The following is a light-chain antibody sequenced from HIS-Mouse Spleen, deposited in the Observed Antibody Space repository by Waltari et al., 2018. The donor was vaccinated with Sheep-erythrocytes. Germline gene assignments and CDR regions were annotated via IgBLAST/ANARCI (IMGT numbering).Light chain of an antibody. Sequence: QSALTQPPSASGSPGQSVTISCTGTSSDVGGYNYGPWYQQHPGKAPKRMIYEVSKRPSGVPDRFSGSKSGNTASLTVSGLQAEDEADYYCSSYAGSNNWVFGGGTKLTVL. V-gene: IGLV2-8*01. CDR2: EVS. J-gene: IGLJ3*02. CDR1: SSDVGGYNY. CDR3: SSYAGSNNWV.